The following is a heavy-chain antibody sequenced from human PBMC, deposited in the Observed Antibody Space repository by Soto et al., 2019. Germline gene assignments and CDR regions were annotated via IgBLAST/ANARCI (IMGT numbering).Heavy chain of an antibody. Sequence: ASVKVSCKASGYTFTSYDINWVRQATGQGFEWMGWMNPNSGNTGYAQKFQGRVTMTRNTSISTAYMELSSLRSEDTAVYYCARDVQRQQLVRGVGYYYYYMDVWGKGTTVTVSS. CDR2: MNPNSGNT. CDR1: GYTFTSYD. D-gene: IGHD6-13*01. CDR3: ARDVQRQQLVRGVGYYYYYMDV. J-gene: IGHJ6*03. V-gene: IGHV1-8*01.